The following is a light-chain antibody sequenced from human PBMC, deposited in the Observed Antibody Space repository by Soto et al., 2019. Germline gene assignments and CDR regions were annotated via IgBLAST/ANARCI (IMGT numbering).Light chain of an antibody. V-gene: IGKV1-39*01. Sequence: DIQMTQSPSSLSASVGDRVTITCRASESINRHLNWYQQQPGRAPKLLIYAASSLQNGVPSRFRGGVSGTDFTLIITNLQPEDFATYYYQQSYTALSITFGQGTRLEIK. CDR3: QQSYTALSIT. CDR2: AAS. J-gene: IGKJ5*01. CDR1: ESINRH.